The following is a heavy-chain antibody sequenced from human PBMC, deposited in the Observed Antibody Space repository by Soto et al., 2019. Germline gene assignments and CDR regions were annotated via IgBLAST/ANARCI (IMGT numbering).Heavy chain of an antibody. J-gene: IGHJ6*02. CDR3: ARLSTYYYYAMDV. Sequence: SETLSLTCAVYGGSFSDYSWTWIRQPPGKGLEWIGEINHSGSTYYNPSLKSRVTILVDTSKNQFSLKLNSVTAADTAVYYCARLSTYYYYAMDVWGQGTTVTVSS. CDR2: INHSGST. CDR1: GGSFSDYS. V-gene: IGHV4-34*01.